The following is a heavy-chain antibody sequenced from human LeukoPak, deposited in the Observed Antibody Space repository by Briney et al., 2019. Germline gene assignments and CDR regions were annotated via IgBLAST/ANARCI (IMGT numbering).Heavy chain of an antibody. Sequence: GGSLRLSCAASGFTFSSYWMSWVRQAPGKGLEWVANIKQDGSEKYYVDSVKGRLTISRDTSRNTLYLQMNSLRAEDTAVYYCAKDLMRDRWFGESWGQGTLVTVSS. J-gene: IGHJ5*02. CDR1: GFTFSSYW. D-gene: IGHD3-10*01. V-gene: IGHV3-7*01. CDR3: AKDLMRDRWFGES. CDR2: IKQDGSEK.